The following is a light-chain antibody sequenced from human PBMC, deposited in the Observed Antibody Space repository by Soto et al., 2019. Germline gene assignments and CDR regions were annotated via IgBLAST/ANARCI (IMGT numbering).Light chain of an antibody. CDR1: QGISSY. CDR3: QQYYSYPRT. CDR2: AAS. J-gene: IGKJ1*01. Sequence: SLSASTGDRVTITCRASQGISSYLAWYQQKPGKAPKLLIYAASTLQSGVPSRFSGSGSGTDFTLTISCLQSEDFATYYCQQYYSYPRTFGQGTKVDIK. V-gene: IGKV1-8*01.